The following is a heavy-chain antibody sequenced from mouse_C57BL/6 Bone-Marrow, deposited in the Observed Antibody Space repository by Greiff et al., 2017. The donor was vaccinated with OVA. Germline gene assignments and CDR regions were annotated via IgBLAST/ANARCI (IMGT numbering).Heavy chain of an antibody. CDR1: GYTFTSYW. D-gene: IGHD2-3*01. CDR3: ARSSMAWFAY. V-gene: IGHV1-69*01. J-gene: IGHJ3*01. CDR2: IDPSDSYT. Sequence: VQLQQSGAELVMPGASVKLSCKASGYTFTSYWMHWVKQRPGQGLEWIGEIDPSDSYTKYNQKFKGKSTLTADKSTSTAYNQLSSLTSEYSAISYCARSSMAWFAYWCQGTLVTVSA.